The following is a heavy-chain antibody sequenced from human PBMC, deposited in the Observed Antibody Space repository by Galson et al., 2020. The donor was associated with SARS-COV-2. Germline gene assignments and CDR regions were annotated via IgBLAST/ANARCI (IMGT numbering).Heavy chain of an antibody. V-gene: IGHV4-34*01. CDR2: INHSGGT. CDR1: HGSFNGYY. CDR3: AREGVWGFYDSSGDYPCDF. Sequence: SETLSLTRDVSHGSFNGYYWNWIRQSPGKGLEWIGKINHSGGTDYNPSLKSRVTISVDSSKNQFSLKLTSVTAADTAVYYCAREGVWGFYDSSGDYPCDFWGQGTLVTVSS. J-gene: IGHJ4*02. D-gene: IGHD3-22*01.